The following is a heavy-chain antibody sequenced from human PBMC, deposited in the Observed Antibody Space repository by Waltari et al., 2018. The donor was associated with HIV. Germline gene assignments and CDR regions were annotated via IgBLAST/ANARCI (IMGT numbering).Heavy chain of an antibody. CDR3: VRYCSGSTSYPEFDY. CDR1: GFIFETYW. Sequence: EVQMVESGGGLVQPGGSLRLSGAASGFIFETYWMSWVRQAPGKVLEWVANIDQHASEKYYVDSVKGRFTISRDNARNSLYLQMNSLGAEDTAVYYCVRYCSGSTSYPEFDYWGQGTLVTVSS. V-gene: IGHV3-7*01. D-gene: IGHD2-15*01. J-gene: IGHJ4*02. CDR2: IDQHASEK.